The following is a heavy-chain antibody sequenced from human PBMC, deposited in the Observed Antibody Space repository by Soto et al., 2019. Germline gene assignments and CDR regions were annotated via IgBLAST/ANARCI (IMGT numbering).Heavy chain of an antibody. J-gene: IGHJ4*02. CDR3: TRYTHKYYYDSNY. CDR1: GFTFGDYA. Sequence: GGSLRLSCTASGFTFGDYATSWFRQAPGKGLEWVGFIRSKAYGGTTEYAASVKGRFTISRDDSKSIAYLQMNSLKTEDTAVYYCTRYTHKYYYDSNYWGQGTLVTVSS. D-gene: IGHD3-22*01. V-gene: IGHV3-49*03. CDR2: IRSKAYGGTT.